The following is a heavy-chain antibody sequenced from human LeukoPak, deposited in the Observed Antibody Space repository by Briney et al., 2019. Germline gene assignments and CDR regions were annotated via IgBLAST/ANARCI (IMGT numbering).Heavy chain of an antibody. V-gene: IGHV1-18*01. CDR1: GYTFTSYG. CDR3: AREYYYDSSGYYYYGMDV. D-gene: IGHD3-22*01. J-gene: IGHJ6*02. Sequence: ASVKVSCKASGYTFTSYGISWVRQAPGQGLEWMGWISAYNGNTNYAQKLQGRVTMTTDTSTGTAYMELRSLRSDDTAVYYCAREYYYDSSGYYYYGMDVWGQGTTVTVSS. CDR2: ISAYNGNT.